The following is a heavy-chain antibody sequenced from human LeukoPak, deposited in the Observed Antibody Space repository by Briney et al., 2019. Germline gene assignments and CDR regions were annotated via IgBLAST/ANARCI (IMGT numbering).Heavy chain of an antibody. D-gene: IGHD1-26*01. CDR2: IIPIFGTA. V-gene: IGHV1-69*13. Sequence: GASVKVSCKASGGTFSSYAISWVRQAPGQGLEWTGGIIPIFGTANYAQKFQGRVTITADESTSTAYMGLSSLRSEDTAVYYCASQVGSRGAFDIWGQGTMVTVSS. CDR3: ASQVGSRGAFDI. J-gene: IGHJ3*02. CDR1: GGTFSSYA.